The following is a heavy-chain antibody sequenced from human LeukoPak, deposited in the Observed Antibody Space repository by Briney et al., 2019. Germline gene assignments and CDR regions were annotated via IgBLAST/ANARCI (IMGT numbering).Heavy chain of an antibody. Sequence: SGGSLRLSCAASGFTFSSYAMSWVRQAPGKGLEWVSAISGSGGSTYYADSVKGRFTISRDNSKNTLYLQMNSLRAEDTAVYYCAKAERYCSSTSCPPWYFDYWGQGTLVTVSS. CDR1: GFTFSSYA. J-gene: IGHJ4*02. D-gene: IGHD2-2*01. V-gene: IGHV3-23*01. CDR3: AKAERYCSSTSCPPWYFDY. CDR2: ISGSGGST.